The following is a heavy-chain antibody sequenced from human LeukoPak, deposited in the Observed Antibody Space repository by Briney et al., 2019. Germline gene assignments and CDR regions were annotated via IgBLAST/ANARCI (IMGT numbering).Heavy chain of an antibody. CDR2: INHSGST. CDR3: ARLPVYDYVWGSYRPSPYYYYYMDV. D-gene: IGHD3-16*02. V-gene: IGHV4-34*01. CDR1: GGSFSGYY. Sequence: SETLSLTCAVYGGSFSGYYWSWIRQPPGKGLEWIGEINHSGSTNYNPSLKSRVTISVDTSKNQFSLKLSSVTAADTAVYYCARLPVYDYVWGSYRPSPYYYYYMDVWGKGTTVTISS. J-gene: IGHJ6*03.